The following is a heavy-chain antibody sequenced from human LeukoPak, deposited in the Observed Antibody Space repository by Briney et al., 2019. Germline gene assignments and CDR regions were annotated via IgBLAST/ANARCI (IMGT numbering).Heavy chain of an antibody. V-gene: IGHV1-69*04. CDR3: ARDLGDYYYYGMDV. J-gene: IGHJ6*02. CDR1: GGTFSSYA. CDR2: IIPIFGIA. D-gene: IGHD7-27*01. Sequence: SVKVSCKASGGTFSSYAISWVRQAPGQGLEWMGRIIPIFGIANYAQKFQARVTITADKSTSTAYMELSSLRSEDTAVYYCARDLGDYYYYGMDVWGQGTTVTVSS.